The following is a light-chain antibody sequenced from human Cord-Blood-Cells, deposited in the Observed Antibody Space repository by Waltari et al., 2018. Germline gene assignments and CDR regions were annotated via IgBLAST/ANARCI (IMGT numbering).Light chain of an antibody. Sequence: EIVMTQSPATLSVSPGERSTLSCRASQSVSNNLAWYQQKPGQAPRLLIYGASTRATGIPDRFSGSGSGTEFTLTISSLQSEDVAVYYCQQYNQWPRTFGQGTKVEIK. J-gene: IGKJ1*01. CDR1: QSVSNN. CDR3: QQYNQWPRT. V-gene: IGKV3-15*01. CDR2: GAS.